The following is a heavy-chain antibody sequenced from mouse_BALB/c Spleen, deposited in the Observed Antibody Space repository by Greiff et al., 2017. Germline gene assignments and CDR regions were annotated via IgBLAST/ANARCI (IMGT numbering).Heavy chain of an antibody. Sequence: EVNVVESGGGLVQPGGSRKLSCAASGFTFSSFGMHWVRQAPEKGLEWVAYISSGSSTIYYADTVKGRFTISRDNPKNTLFLQMTSLRSEDTAMYYCARSYGSSWGAMDYWGQGTSVTVSS. V-gene: IGHV5-17*02. CDR1: GFTFSSFG. CDR2: ISSGSSTI. J-gene: IGHJ4*01. CDR3: ARSYGSSWGAMDY. D-gene: IGHD1-1*01.